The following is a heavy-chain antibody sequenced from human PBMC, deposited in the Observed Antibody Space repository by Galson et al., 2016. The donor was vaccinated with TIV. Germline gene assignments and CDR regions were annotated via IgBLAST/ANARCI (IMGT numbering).Heavy chain of an antibody. CDR2: IYATGST. V-gene: IGHV3-66*03. CDR1: GFTVSSHH. J-gene: IGHJ3*01. Sequence: SLRLSCAASGFTVSSHHMNWVRQAPGKGLECVSLIYATGSTYYADSVRGRFTISRDNSKNMLYLQMSSLRGDDTAVYYCARDPPGPVGAFDLWGQGTMVTVSS. CDR3: ARDPPGPVGAFDL.